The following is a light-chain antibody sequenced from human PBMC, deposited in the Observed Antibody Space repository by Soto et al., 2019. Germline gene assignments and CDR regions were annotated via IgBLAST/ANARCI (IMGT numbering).Light chain of an antibody. J-gene: IGKJ2*01. V-gene: IGKV2-28*01. CDR3: MQALQTPYT. CDR2: LGS. CDR1: QSLLHSNGYNY. Sequence: DIVMTQSPLSLPVTPGEPASISCRSSQSLLHSNGYNYLDWYLQKPGQSPQPLIYLGSNRASGVPDRFSGSGSGTDFTLKISRVEAEDVGVYYCMQALQTPYTFGQGTKLDIK.